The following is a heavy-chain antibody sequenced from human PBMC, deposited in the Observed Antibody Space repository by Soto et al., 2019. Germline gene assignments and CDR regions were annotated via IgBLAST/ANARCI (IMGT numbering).Heavy chain of an antibody. V-gene: IGHV1-69*02. CDR2: IIPLFGLP. Sequence: SVKVSCKASGGTFSTYTISWVRQAPGQGLEWLGRIIPLFGLPNHAQKFQDRVTITADKSTDTAYLEMNSLRPEDTAVYYCAFDVQTGVVYFDNWGQGTLVTVSS. CDR3: AFDVQTGVVYFDN. J-gene: IGHJ4*02. D-gene: IGHD1-1*01. CDR1: GGTFSTYT.